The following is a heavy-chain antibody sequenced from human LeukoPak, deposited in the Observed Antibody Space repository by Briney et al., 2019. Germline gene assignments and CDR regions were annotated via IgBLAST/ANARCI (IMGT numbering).Heavy chain of an antibody. CDR2: IYYSGST. Sequence: SSETLSLTCTVSGGSISSYYWSWIRQPPGKGLEWIGYIYYSGSTNYNPSLKSRVTISVDTSKNQFSLKLSSVTAEDTAVYYCATDSGAARPYYYYYYMDVWGKGTTVTISS. CDR1: GGSISSYY. D-gene: IGHD6-6*01. J-gene: IGHJ6*03. V-gene: IGHV4-59*01. CDR3: ATDSGAARPYYYYYYMDV.